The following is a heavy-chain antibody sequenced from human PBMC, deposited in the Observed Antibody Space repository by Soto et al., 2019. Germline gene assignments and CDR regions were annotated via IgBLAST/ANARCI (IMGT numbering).Heavy chain of an antibody. D-gene: IGHD3-22*01. Sequence: GASVQVSCKAYGYTFSSYGLSWVRQAPGQGLEWMGWISAYSVNTVYTQRFKGRLTMATDTSTGTAYMELRSLRSDDTAVYYCARDFYQSSGYCDYWGQGTLVTVSS. J-gene: IGHJ4*02. CDR1: GYTFSSYG. V-gene: IGHV1-18*01. CDR3: ARDFYQSSGYCDY. CDR2: ISAYSVNT.